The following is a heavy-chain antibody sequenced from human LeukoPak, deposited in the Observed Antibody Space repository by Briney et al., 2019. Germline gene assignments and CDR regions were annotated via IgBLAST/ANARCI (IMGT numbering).Heavy chain of an antibody. V-gene: IGHV4-59*01. CDR3: ARAGIVVVPAAIGRNWFGP. CDR1: GGSINSFY. CDR2: IYYSGST. J-gene: IGHJ5*02. D-gene: IGHD2-2*02. Sequence: SETLSLTCTVSGGSINSFYWTWIRQPPGKGLEWIGYIYYSGSTNYNPSLKSRVTISVDTSKNQFSLKLSSVTAADTAVYYCARAGIVVVPAAIGRNWFGPWGQGTLVTVSS.